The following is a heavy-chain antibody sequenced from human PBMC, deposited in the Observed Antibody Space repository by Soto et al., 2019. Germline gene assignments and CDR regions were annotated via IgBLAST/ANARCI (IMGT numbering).Heavy chain of an antibody. CDR3: ARKPKAPSASYNPVAP. Sequence: SEALPLPSTVSAVIARRGSNLVVRLRLPPRKGLEWIGSISYSGSTYYNPSLKSRVTLSVDRSKNQFSLKLSSVTAADTAVYDGARKPKAPSASYNPVAPRVQAPMVT. J-gene: IGHJ5*02. V-gene: IGHV4-39*01. CDR1: AVIARRGSNL. D-gene: IGHD1-1*01. CDR2: ISYSGST.